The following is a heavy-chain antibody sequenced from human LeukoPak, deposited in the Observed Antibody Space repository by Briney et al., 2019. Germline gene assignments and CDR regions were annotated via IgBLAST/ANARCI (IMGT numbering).Heavy chain of an antibody. CDR2: IYYSGST. Sequence: PSETLSLTCTVSGGSVTRGGYTWGWIGHPPGKGREGIGSIYYSGSTYYNPSLKSRVTISVDTSKNQFSLKLSSVTAADTAVYYCARISSGWSPTFDPWGQGTLVTVSS. J-gene: IGHJ5*02. D-gene: IGHD6-19*01. V-gene: IGHV4-39*01. CDR1: GGSVTRGGYT. CDR3: ARISSGWSPTFDP.